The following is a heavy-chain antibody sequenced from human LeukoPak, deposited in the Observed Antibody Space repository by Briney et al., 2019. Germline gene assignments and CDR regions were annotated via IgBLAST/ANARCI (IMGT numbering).Heavy chain of an antibody. Sequence: PSETLSLTCTVSGGSISSSSYYWGWIRQPPGKGLEWIGEINHSGSTNYNPSLKSRVTISVDTSKNQFSLKLSSVTAADTAVYYCASRRPRLAYCGGDCHGGAFDIWGQGTMVTVSS. CDR3: ASRRPRLAYCGGDCHGGAFDI. D-gene: IGHD2-21*02. CDR2: INHSGST. CDR1: GGSISSSSYY. V-gene: IGHV4-39*07. J-gene: IGHJ3*02.